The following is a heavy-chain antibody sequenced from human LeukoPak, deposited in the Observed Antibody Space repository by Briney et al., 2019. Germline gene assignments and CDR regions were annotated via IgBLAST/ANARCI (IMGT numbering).Heavy chain of an antibody. CDR1: GYTFTFNW. CDR3: ARSMSASFNSPSDY. J-gene: IGHJ4*02. Sequence: GESLKISCKGSGYTFTFNWIGWVRQMPRKGLEWMGIIYPGDSDTRYSPSFQGQVTISADKSISTAYLQWSSLRASDTAMYYCARSMSASFNSPSDYWGQGTLVTVSS. D-gene: IGHD2-8*01. CDR2: IYPGDSDT. V-gene: IGHV5-51*01.